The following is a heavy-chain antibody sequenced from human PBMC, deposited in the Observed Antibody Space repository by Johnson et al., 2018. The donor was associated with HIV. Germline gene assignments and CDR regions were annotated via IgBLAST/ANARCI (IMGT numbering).Heavy chain of an antibody. J-gene: IGHJ3*02. CDR3: ARDRRYYGSGSYGGAFDS. CDR1: GFTFSSYA. V-gene: IGHV3-48*04. CDR2: ISGSGSTI. D-gene: IGHD3-10*01. Sequence: VQLVESGGGVVRPGGSLRLSCAASGFTFSSYAMSWVRQTPGKGLEWVSAISGSGSTIYYADSVKGRFTISRDNAKNSLYLQMNSLRAEDTAVSYCARDRRYYGSGSYGGAFDSWGQGTVVTVSS.